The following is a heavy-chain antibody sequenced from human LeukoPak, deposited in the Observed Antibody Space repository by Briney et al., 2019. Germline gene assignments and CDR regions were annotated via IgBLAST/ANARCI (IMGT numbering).Heavy chain of an antibody. V-gene: IGHV3-53*01. CDR3: ARGISAAGTRAFDY. J-gene: IGHJ4*02. D-gene: IGHD6-13*01. CDR1: GFTVSSND. CDR2: IYSGGST. Sequence: GGSLRLSCAASGFTVSSNDMSWVRQAPGKGLEWVSVIYSGGSTYYADSVKARFTISRDNSKNTLYLQMNSLRAEDTAVYYCARGISAAGTRAFDYWGQGTLVTVSS.